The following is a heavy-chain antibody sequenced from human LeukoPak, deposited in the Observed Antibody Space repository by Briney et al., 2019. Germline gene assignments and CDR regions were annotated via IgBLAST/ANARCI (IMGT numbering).Heavy chain of an antibody. D-gene: IGHD5-24*01. Sequence: ASVKVSCKASGYTFTGYYVHWVRQAPGQGLEWMGGIIPIFGTANYAQKFQGRVTITADESTSTAYMELSSLRSKDTAVYYCARGRGRATIFGLDYWGQGTLVTVSS. CDR2: IIPIFGTA. CDR1: GYTFTGYY. CDR3: ARGRGRATIFGLDY. V-gene: IGHV1-69*13. J-gene: IGHJ4*02.